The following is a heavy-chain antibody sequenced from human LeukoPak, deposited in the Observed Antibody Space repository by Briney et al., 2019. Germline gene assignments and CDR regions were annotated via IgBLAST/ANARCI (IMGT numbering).Heavy chain of an antibody. J-gene: IGHJ3*02. Sequence: GGSLRLSCAASGFTFSGSAMHWVRQASGKGLEWVGRIRSKANSYATAYAASVKGRFTISRDDSKNTAYLQMNSLKTEDTAVYYCTRPSFTRSAFDIRGQGTMVTVSS. CDR1: GFTFSGSA. D-gene: IGHD6-6*01. CDR3: TRPSFTRSAFDI. CDR2: IRSKANSYAT. V-gene: IGHV3-73*01.